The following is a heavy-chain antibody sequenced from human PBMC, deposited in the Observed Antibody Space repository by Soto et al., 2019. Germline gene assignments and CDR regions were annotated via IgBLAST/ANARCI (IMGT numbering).Heavy chain of an antibody. CDR3: GREQWVRPGGGGTEPLDI. Sequence: QVQLVQSGAEVKKPGASVKISCEASGYSFTSQYVHWVRQAPGQGLEWMGIINPNGGRTTYAQKFQGRATMPRETSPSTVYMGLSSLTSGDPAVYYCGREQWVRPGGGGTEPLDIWGQGSMVTVAS. V-gene: IGHV1-46*03. CDR1: GYSFTSQY. D-gene: IGHD1-26*01. CDR2: INPNGGRT. J-gene: IGHJ3*02.